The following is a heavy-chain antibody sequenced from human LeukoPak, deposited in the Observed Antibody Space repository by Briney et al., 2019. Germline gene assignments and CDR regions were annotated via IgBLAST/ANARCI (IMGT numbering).Heavy chain of an antibody. J-gene: IGHJ4*02. CDR3: AKDGQAVATIANHFDY. D-gene: IGHD5-12*01. Sequence: PGGSLRLSCAASGFTFSTYAMSWVRQAPGKGPEWVSTISGNGGSTYYADSVKGRFTISRDNSKNTLYLQMNSLRAEDTAVYYCAKDGQAVATIANHFDYWGQGTLVTVSS. CDR1: GFTFSTYA. V-gene: IGHV3-23*01. CDR2: ISGNGGST.